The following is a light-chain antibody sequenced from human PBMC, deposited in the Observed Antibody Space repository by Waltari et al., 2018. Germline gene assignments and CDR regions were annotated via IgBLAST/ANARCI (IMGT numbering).Light chain of an antibody. CDR3: MLGTRPWT. Sequence: DVVMTQSPVSLTVTLGQPASISCRCSEDLLITDGHMFLNWFHQRPGQAPRRLIYQVSDRGSGVPDRFTGSGSGADFTLNISRVEAGDVGFYYCMLGTRPWTFGQGTKVEIK. V-gene: IGKV2-30*01. CDR2: QVS. CDR1: EDLLITDGHMF. J-gene: IGKJ1*01.